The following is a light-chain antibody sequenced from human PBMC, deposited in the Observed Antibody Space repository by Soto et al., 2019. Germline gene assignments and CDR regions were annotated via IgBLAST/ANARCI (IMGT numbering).Light chain of an antibody. Sequence: DIQMTQSPSSLSASVGDRVTITCRASQSISSYLNWYQQKPGKAPKLLIYAASSLQSGVPSRFSGSGSGTDFTRTISSLQPEDFATYYCQQSYSTPYPFGQGTKLEI. CDR2: AAS. J-gene: IGKJ2*01. CDR3: QQSYSTPYP. CDR1: QSISSY. V-gene: IGKV1-39*01.